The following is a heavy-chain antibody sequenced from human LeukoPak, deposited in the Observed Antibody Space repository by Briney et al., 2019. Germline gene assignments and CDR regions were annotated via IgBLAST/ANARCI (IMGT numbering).Heavy chain of an antibody. CDR3: ARDAGDAFDV. V-gene: IGHV3-30-3*01. CDR1: RFTFSSYA. J-gene: IGHJ3*01. Sequence: PGRSLRLSCAASRFTFSSYAMHWVRQAPGKGLEWVAVTSYDGIHKYYADSVKGRFTISRDNSKNTLYLQMNSLRAEDTAVYYCARDAGDAFDVWGQGTVVTVSS. CDR2: TSYDGIHK.